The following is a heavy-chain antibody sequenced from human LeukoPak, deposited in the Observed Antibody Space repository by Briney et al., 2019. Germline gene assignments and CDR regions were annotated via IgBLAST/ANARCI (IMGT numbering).Heavy chain of an antibody. CDR1: GFTFSNAW. D-gene: IGHD3-10*01. CDR3: AIWPFRGVLY. J-gene: IGHJ4*02. CDR2: INHSGST. Sequence: GSLRLSCAASGFTFSNAWMSWIRQPPGKGLEWIGEINHSGSTNYNPSLKSRVTISVDTSKNQFSLKLSSVTAADTAVYYCAIWPFRGVLYWGQGTLVTVSS. V-gene: IGHV4-34*08.